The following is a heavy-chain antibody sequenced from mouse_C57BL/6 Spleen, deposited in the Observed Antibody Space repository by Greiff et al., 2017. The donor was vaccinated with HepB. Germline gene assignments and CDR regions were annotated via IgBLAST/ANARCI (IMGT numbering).Heavy chain of an antibody. CDR3: ARSLYYDYLCAMDY. Sequence: QVQLKESGAELVKPGASVKLSCKASGYTFTSYWMHWVKQRPGQGLEWIGMIHPNSGSTNYNEKFKSKATLTVDKSSSTAYMQLSSLTSEDSAVYYCARSLYYDYLCAMDYWGQGTSVTVSS. V-gene: IGHV1-64*01. CDR1: GYTFTSYW. CDR2: IHPNSGST. J-gene: IGHJ4*01. D-gene: IGHD2-4*01.